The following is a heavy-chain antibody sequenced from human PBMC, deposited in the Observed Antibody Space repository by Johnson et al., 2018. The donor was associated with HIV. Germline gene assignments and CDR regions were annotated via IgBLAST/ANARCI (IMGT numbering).Heavy chain of an antibody. J-gene: IGHJ3*02. Sequence: VQLVESGGGLVQPGGSLRLSCAASGFTFSSYDMHWVRQATGKGLEWVSAIGSTGDTYYPGSVKGRLTISRENAKNSLYLQMNSLRAGDTAVYHCARGMICGALDIWGQGTMITVSS. CDR3: ARGMICGALDI. CDR1: GFTFSSYD. D-gene: IGHD3-22*01. CDR2: IGSTGDT. V-gene: IGHV3-13*01.